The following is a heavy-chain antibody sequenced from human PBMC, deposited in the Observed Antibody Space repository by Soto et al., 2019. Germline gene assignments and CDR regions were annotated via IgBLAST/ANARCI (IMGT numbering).Heavy chain of an antibody. J-gene: IGHJ4*02. CDR1: GGSFSGYY. CDR3: ARDRPLRGGYDPREGFGY. Sequence: QVQLQQWGAGLLKPSETLSLSCAVYGGSFSGYYWSWIRQPPGKGLEWIGEINHSGSTNYNPSLKSRVTISVDTSKNQFSLKLSSVTAADTAVYYCARDRPLRGGYDPREGFGYWGQGTLVTVSS. CDR2: INHSGST. D-gene: IGHD5-12*01. V-gene: IGHV4-34*01.